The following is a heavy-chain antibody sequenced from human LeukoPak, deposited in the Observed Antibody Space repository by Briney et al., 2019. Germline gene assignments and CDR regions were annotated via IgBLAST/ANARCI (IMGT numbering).Heavy chain of an antibody. D-gene: IGHD6-19*01. V-gene: IGHV3-23*01. CDR2: INANSGTT. CDR3: AKSISGGLAVTADWFDP. CDR1: GFAFSFYA. Sequence: GGSLRLSCAASGFAFSFYAMSWLRQPPGKGLEWVSTINANSGTTSYAASVRGRFTISRDNSKNTLYLQVNSLRADDTAVYYCAKSISGGLAVTADWFDPWGQGTLVTVSS. J-gene: IGHJ5*02.